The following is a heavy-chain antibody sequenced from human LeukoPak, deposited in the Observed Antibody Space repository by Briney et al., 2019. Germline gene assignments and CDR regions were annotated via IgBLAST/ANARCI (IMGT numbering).Heavy chain of an antibody. D-gene: IGHD3-22*01. J-gene: IGHJ4*02. Sequence: PGGSLRLSCAASGLTFSSYAMSWVRRAPGKGLEWVSAISGSGGSTYYADSVKGRFTISRDNSKNSLFLQMNSLRAEDTAVYYCAGPYYFDSSGYYPALGCWGQGTLVTVSS. CDR3: AGPYYFDSSGYYPALGC. CDR1: GLTFSSYA. CDR2: ISGSGGST. V-gene: IGHV3-23*01.